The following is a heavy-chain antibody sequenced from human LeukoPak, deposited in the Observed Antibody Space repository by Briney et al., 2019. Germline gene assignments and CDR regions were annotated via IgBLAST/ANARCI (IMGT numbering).Heavy chain of an antibody. J-gene: IGHJ4*02. Sequence: PSETLSLTCTVSGGSISSSSYYWGWIRQPPGKGLEWIGSIYYSGSTYYNPSLKSRVTISVDTSKNQFSLKLSSVTAADTAVYYCAREDYDYVWGSYRTLDYWGQGTLVTVSS. CDR1: GGSISSSSYY. D-gene: IGHD3-16*02. CDR2: IYYSGST. CDR3: AREDYDYVWGSYRTLDY. V-gene: IGHV4-39*07.